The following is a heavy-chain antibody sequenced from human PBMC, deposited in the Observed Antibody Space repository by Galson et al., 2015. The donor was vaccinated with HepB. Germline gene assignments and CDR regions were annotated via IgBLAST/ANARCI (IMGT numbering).Heavy chain of an antibody. Sequence: SLRLSCAASGFSFRTYRMTWVRQAPGKGLGWVSCISSTSTYIAYTDSVKGRFTISRDNAKSSVYLQMNDLRAEDTAVYFCAKSVLEGGHWYFDIWGRGTLVTVSS. D-gene: IGHD5/OR15-5a*01. J-gene: IGHJ2*01. CDR1: GFSFRTYR. CDR3: AKSVLEGGHWYFDI. CDR2: ISSTSTYI. V-gene: IGHV3-21*01.